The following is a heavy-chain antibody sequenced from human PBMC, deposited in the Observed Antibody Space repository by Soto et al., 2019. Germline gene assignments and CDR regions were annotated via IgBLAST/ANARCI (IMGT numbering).Heavy chain of an antibody. D-gene: IGHD2-8*02. CDR3: TRDWTGNTCPCMDV. CDR2: VSGSGAKT. CDR1: GFTCSTYA. V-gene: IGHV3-23*01. J-gene: IGHJ6*02. Sequence: EVQLLESGGGLVQPGGSLRLSCTASGFTCSTYAMTWVRQAPGKGLEWVSTVSGSGAKTYYADSVRGRFTISRDNSKDTLYLQMNSLTAEDTATYYCTRDWTGNTCPCMDVWGQGTTVTVSS.